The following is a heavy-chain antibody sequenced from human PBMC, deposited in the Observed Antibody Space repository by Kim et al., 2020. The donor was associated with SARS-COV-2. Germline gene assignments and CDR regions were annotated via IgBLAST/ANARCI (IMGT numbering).Heavy chain of an antibody. CDR1: GFTFSNYW. Sequence: GGSLRLSCEASGFTFSNYWMTWVRQAPGKGLEWMANIKHDGSESYHVDSVKGRFNISRDNAKNSLYLQMSSLRVEDTAVYFCARDVPGYGGYEYWGQGTLVTVSS. CDR2: IKHDGSES. CDR3: ARDVPGYGGYEY. D-gene: IGHD4-17*01. J-gene: IGHJ4*02. V-gene: IGHV3-7*01.